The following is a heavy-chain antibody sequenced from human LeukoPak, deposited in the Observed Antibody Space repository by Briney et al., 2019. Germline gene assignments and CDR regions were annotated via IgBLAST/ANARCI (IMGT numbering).Heavy chain of an antibody. CDR2: ISSSTLYI. Sequence: KTGGSLRLSCAASGFTFSNYWMHWVRQTPEKGLEWVSSISSSTLYIHYADSVKGRFTISRNNARNSVDLQMNNLRVEDTAVYYCARRSAVAGTLDYWGQGTPVTVSS. CDR3: ARRSAVAGTLDY. J-gene: IGHJ4*02. D-gene: IGHD6-19*01. CDR1: GFTFSNYW. V-gene: IGHV3-21*06.